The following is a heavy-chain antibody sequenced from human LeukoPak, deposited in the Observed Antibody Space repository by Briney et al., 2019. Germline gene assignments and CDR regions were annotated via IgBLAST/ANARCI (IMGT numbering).Heavy chain of an antibody. CDR2: IRRDGSQK. D-gene: IGHD4-23*01. J-gene: IGHJ4*02. CDR3: ARPLMGGGNSPFDS. CDR1: GFSFSSDW. Sequence: GGSLRLSCAASGFSFSSDWMSWVRLAPGKGLEWVANIRRDGSQKYYVDSVKGRFTISRDNADNSLYLHMNSLRAEDTAVYYCARPLMGGGNSPFDSWGQGTLVTVSS. V-gene: IGHV3-7*05.